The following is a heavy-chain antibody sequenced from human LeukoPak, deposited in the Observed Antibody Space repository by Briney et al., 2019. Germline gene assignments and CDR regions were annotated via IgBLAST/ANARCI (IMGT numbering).Heavy chain of an antibody. Sequence: PGGSLRLSCAASGFTFSSYSMNWVRQAPGKGLEWVSSISSSSSYMYYADSVKGRFTISRDNAKNSLYLQMNSLRAEDTAVYYCARDGGSGSYSYHYYYGMDVWGKGTTVTVSS. CDR3: ARDGGSGSYSYHYYYGMDV. CDR1: GFTFSSYS. J-gene: IGHJ6*04. CDR2: ISSSSSYM. D-gene: IGHD3-10*01. V-gene: IGHV3-21*01.